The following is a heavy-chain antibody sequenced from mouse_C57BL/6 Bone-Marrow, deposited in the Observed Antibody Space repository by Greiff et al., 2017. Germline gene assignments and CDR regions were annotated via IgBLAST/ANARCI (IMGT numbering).Heavy chain of an antibody. Sequence: VKLMESGAELVRPGASVTLSCKASGYTFTDYEMHWVKQTPVHGLEWIGAIDPETGGTAYNQKFKGKAILTADKSSSTVYMELRSLTSEDSAVYYCTRSPRDYWGQGTSVTVSS. CDR1: GYTFTDYE. CDR3: TRSPRDY. CDR2: IDPETGGT. J-gene: IGHJ4*01. V-gene: IGHV1-15*01.